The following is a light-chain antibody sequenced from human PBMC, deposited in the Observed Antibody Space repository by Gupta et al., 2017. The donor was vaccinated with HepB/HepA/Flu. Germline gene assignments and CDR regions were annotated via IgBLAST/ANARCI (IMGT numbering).Light chain of an antibody. Sequence: QSALTQPASASGSPGPSISISCTGTSSDVGSYNLVSWYQQHPGKAPKLMIYEVSKRPSGVSNRFSGSKSGNTASLTISGLQAEDEADYYCCSYAGSSTVFGGGTKLTVL. V-gene: IGLV2-23*02. CDR2: EVS. CDR1: SSDVGSYNL. CDR3: CSYAGSSTV. J-gene: IGLJ2*01.